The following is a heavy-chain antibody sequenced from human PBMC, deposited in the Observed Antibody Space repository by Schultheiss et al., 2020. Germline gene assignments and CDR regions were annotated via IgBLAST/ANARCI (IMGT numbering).Heavy chain of an antibody. V-gene: IGHV3-21*01. J-gene: IGHJ6*02. Sequence: GGSLRLSCAASGFTFSSYWMSWVRQAPGKGLEWVSSISGSSSYIYYADSVKGRFTISRDNSKNTLYLQMNSLRAEDTAVYYCAREYTFGGVIVTYYYYGMDVWGQGTTV. CDR1: GFTFSSYW. D-gene: IGHD3-16*02. CDR2: ISGSSSYI. CDR3: AREYTFGGVIVTYYYYGMDV.